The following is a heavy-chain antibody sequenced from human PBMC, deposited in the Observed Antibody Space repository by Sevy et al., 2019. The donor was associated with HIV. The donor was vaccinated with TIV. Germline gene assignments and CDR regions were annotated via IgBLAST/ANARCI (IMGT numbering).Heavy chain of an antibody. V-gene: IGHV3-7*01. D-gene: IGHD3-3*01. Sequence: GGSLRLSCAASGFTFNNYWMSWVRQAPGRGLEWVANIKQDGSEKYNVDSVKGRFTISRDNAKNSMYLKMNSMRAEDTAVYYCARELEGWEMGGHYFKHWGQGTLVTVSS. CDR2: IKQDGSEK. J-gene: IGHJ4*02. CDR1: GFTFNNYW. CDR3: ARELEGWEMGGHYFKH.